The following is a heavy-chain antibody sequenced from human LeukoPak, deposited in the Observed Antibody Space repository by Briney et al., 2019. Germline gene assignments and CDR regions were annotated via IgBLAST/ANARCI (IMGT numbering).Heavy chain of an antibody. Sequence: GASVKVSCKASGYTFTSYGINWVRQAPGQGLEWMGWMNPNSGNTGYAQKFQGRVTMTRNTSISTAYMELSSLRSEDTAVYYCARGWSIAVAGVDYWGQGTLVTVSS. D-gene: IGHD6-19*01. J-gene: IGHJ4*02. V-gene: IGHV1-8*02. CDR2: MNPNSGNT. CDR1: GYTFTSYG. CDR3: ARGWSIAVAGVDY.